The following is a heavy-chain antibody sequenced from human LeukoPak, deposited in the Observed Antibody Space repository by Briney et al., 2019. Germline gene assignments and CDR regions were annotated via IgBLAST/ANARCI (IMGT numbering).Heavy chain of an antibody. D-gene: IGHD3-16*01. CDR2: IYISGST. Sequence: PSETLSLTCTVSGGSISSYYWSWIRQPAGKGLEWIGRIYISGSTNYNPSLKSRVTMSVDTSKSQCTLKLSSVTAADTAVYYCARVGDYALKDWGQGTLVTVSS. CDR3: ARVGDYALKD. V-gene: IGHV4-4*07. CDR1: GGSISSYY. J-gene: IGHJ4*02.